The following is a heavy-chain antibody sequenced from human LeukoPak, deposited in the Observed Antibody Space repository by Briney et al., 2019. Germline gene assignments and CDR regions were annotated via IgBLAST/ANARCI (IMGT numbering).Heavy chain of an antibody. CDR3: ARTFYGDYV. CDR1: GFTFSSYE. V-gene: IGHV3-48*03. CDR2: ISSSGSTI. D-gene: IGHD4-17*01. Sequence: GGSLRLSCAASGFTFSSYEMNWVRQAPGKGLEWVSYISSSGSTIYYADSVKGRFTISRDNAKNSLYPQMNSLRAEDTAVYYCARTFYGDYVWGQGTLVTVSS. J-gene: IGHJ4*02.